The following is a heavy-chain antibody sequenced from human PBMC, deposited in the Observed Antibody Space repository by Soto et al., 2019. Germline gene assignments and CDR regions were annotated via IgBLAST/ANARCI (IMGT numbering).Heavy chain of an antibody. CDR3: ARGKTKRFLEWLPALDFDY. CDR2: ISAYNGNT. CDR1: GYTFTSYG. V-gene: IGHV1-18*04. Sequence: ASVKVSCKASGYTFTSYGISWVRRAPGQGLEWMGWISAYNGNTNYAQKLQGRVTMTTDTSTSTAYMELRSLRSDDTAVYYCARGKTKRFLEWLPALDFDYWGQGTLVTVSS. D-gene: IGHD3-3*01. J-gene: IGHJ4*02.